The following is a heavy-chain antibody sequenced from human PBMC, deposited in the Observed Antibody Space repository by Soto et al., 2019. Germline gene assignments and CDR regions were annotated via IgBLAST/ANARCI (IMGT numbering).Heavy chain of an antibody. CDR1: GFSVSTYT. J-gene: IGHJ4*02. Sequence: EVQLLESGGGLVHPGGSLRLSCAASGFSVSTYTMSWVRQAPGKGLEWVSAISGSGGSPSYADSVQGRFTISRDKPKKTLYLQMDSLRGEDTAVYDCAKARCTTSNCYVPDYWGQGTLVTVSS. CDR2: ISGSGGSP. D-gene: IGHD2-8*01. V-gene: IGHV3-23*01. CDR3: AKARCTTSNCYVPDY.